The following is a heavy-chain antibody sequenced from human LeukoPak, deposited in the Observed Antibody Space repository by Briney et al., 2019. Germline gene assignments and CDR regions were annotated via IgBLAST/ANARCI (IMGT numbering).Heavy chain of an antibody. CDR3: VRDYGFHYDSSAYRFDY. Sequence: GGSLRLSCVVSGFTFSKYWMSWVRQGPGKGLEWVANIKQDGSETYYVDSVKGRFTISRDNAENSLYLQMNSLRVEDTAVYYCVRDYGFHYDSSAYRFDYWGQGTLVTVSS. CDR1: GFTFSKYW. V-gene: IGHV3-7*01. J-gene: IGHJ4*02. D-gene: IGHD3-22*01. CDR2: IKQDGSET.